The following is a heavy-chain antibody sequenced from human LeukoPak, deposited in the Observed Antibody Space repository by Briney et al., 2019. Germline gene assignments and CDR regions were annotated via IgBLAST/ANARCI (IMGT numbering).Heavy chain of an antibody. D-gene: IGHD3-22*01. CDR1: GFTFSSYW. CDR3: ARERWDYYDSSGYLNWFDP. J-gene: IGHJ5*02. Sequence: PGGSLRLSCAASGFTFSSYWMSWVRQAPGKGLEWVATIKQDGSEKYYVDSVKGRFTISRDNAKNSLYLQMNSLRAEDTAVYYCARERWDYYDSSGYLNWFDPWGQGTLVTVSS. CDR2: IKQDGSEK. V-gene: IGHV3-7*01.